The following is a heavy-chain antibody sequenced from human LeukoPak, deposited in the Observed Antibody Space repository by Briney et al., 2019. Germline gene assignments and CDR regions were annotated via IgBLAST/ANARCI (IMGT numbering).Heavy chain of an antibody. D-gene: IGHD6-6*01. CDR2: IYYSGST. V-gene: IGHV4-59*01. CDR3: AGDSKYSSSVRTHYYYMDV. Sequence: SETLSLTCTVSGGSISSYYWSWIRQPPGKGLEWIGYIYYSGSTNYNPSLKSRVTISVDTSKNQFSLKLSSVTAADTAVYYCAGDSKYSSSVRTHYYYMDVWGKGTTVTVSS. J-gene: IGHJ6*03. CDR1: GGSISSYY.